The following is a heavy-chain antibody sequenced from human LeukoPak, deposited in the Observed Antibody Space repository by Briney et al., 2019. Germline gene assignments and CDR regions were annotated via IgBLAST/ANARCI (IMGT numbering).Heavy chain of an antibody. CDR2: MNPNSGNT. CDR3: ARGPFTMIVVVITPYYFDY. V-gene: IGHV1-8*02. CDR1: GGTFSSYA. Sequence: ASVKVSCKASGGTFSSYAISWVRQATGQGLEWMGWMNPNSGNTGYAQKFQGRVTMTRNTSISTAYMELSSLGSEDTAVYYCARGPFTMIVVVITPYYFDYWGQGTLVTVSS. J-gene: IGHJ4*02. D-gene: IGHD3-22*01.